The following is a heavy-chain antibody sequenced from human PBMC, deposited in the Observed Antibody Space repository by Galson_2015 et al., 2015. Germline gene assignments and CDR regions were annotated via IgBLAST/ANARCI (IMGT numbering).Heavy chain of an antibody. CDR1: GSTFSSYW. V-gene: IGHV3-7*01. Sequence: SLRLSCAASGSTFSSYWMSWVRQAPGKGLEWVANMNQDGSEKYYGDSVQGRLTISRDNAKNSLYLQMNSLRVEDTAMYYCARGPFVVVADWGQGTLVTVSP. J-gene: IGHJ4*02. CDR2: MNQDGSEK. D-gene: IGHD2-15*01. CDR3: ARGPFVVVAD.